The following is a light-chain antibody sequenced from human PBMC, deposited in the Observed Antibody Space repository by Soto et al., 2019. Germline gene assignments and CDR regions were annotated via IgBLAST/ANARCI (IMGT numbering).Light chain of an antibody. V-gene: IGKV1-12*01. J-gene: IGKJ1*01. Sequence: DIQMTQSPSSVSASVGDRLTITCRASRDISNSLAWYQQTPGKAPKLLLRGASSLHRGVPSRFSGGGAGTEFTLTISSLQPEDFATYYCQQNSAFPRTFGQGTKVDVK. CDR3: QQNSAFPRT. CDR2: GAS. CDR1: RDISNS.